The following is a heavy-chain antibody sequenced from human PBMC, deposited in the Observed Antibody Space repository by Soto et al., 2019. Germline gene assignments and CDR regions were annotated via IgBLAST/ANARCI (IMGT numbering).Heavy chain of an antibody. CDR3: ARFGVTMVRGVIINYYYYYMDV. V-gene: IGHV4-34*01. Sequence: SETLSLTCAVYGGSFSGYYWSWIRQPPGKGLEWIGEINHSGSTNYNPSLKSRVTISVDTSKNQFSLKLSSVTAADTAVYYCARFGVTMVRGVIINYYYYYMDVWGKGTTVTVSS. CDR1: GGSFSGYY. J-gene: IGHJ6*03. CDR2: INHSGST. D-gene: IGHD3-10*01.